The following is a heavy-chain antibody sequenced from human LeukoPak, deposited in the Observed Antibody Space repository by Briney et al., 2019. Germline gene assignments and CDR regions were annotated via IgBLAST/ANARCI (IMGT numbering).Heavy chain of an antibody. CDR1: GFTFDDSA. CDR3: AKGAAAADPYYFGY. J-gene: IGHJ4*02. Sequence: PGGSLRLSCAASGFTFDDSAMHWVRQAPGKGLEWVSGISWNSGSIGYADSVKGRFTISRDNAKNSLYLQMNSLRAEDMALYYCAKGAAAADPYYFGYWGQGTLVTVSS. D-gene: IGHD6-13*01. V-gene: IGHV3-9*03. CDR2: ISWNSGSI.